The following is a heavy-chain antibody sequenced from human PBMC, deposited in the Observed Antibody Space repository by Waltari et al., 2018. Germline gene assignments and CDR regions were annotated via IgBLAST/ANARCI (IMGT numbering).Heavy chain of an antibody. CDR2: INHSGST. Sequence: QVQLQQWGAGLLKPSETLSLTCAVYGGSFSGYYWSWIRQPPGKGLEWIGEINHSGSTNYNPSLKSRVTISVDTSKNEFSLKLSSVTAADTAVYYCARGLAPFFDYWGQGTLVIVSS. CDR3: ARGLAPFFDY. D-gene: IGHD3-3*02. J-gene: IGHJ4*02. V-gene: IGHV4-34*01. CDR1: GGSFSGYY.